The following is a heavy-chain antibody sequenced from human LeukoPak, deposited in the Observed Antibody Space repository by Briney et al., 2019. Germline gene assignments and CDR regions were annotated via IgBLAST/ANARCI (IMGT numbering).Heavy chain of an antibody. CDR3: ARDFGDMAVAGEGAFDI. CDR1: GFTFSSSA. J-gene: IGHJ3*02. Sequence: GGSLRLSCAASGFTFSSSAMSWVRQAPGKGLEWVGFIRSKAYGGTTQYAASVKGRFTISRDDSKSIAYLQMNSLRAEDTAVYYCARDFGDMAVAGEGAFDIWGQGTMVTVSS. CDR2: IRSKAYGGTT. V-gene: IGHV3-71*01. D-gene: IGHD3-16*01.